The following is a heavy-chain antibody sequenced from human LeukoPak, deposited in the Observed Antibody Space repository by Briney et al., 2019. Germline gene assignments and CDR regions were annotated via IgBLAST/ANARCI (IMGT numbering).Heavy chain of an antibody. J-gene: IGHJ4*02. Sequence: PGGSLRLSCAGSGFPFSIYGMNWVRQAPGKGLEWVSGISPGGGPTYYADSVKGRFTISRDNAKNSLYLQMNSLRAEDTALYYCAREGGSYFDYWGQGTLVTVSS. CDR1: GFPFSIYG. CDR3: AREGGSYFDY. D-gene: IGHD1-26*01. CDR2: ISPGGGPT. V-gene: IGHV3-23*01.